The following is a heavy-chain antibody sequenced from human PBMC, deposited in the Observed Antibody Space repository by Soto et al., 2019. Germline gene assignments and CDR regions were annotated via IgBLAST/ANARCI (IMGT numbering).Heavy chain of an antibody. CDR2: IIPIFGTA. V-gene: IGHV1-69*13. D-gene: IGHD2-2*01. CDR1: GGTFSSYA. Sequence: SVKVSCTASGGTFSSYAISWVRQAPGQGLEWMGGIIPIFGTANYAQKFQGRVTITADESTSTAYMELSSLRSEDTAVYYCASAVVPAAIYYYYYGMDVWGQGTTVTVSS. J-gene: IGHJ6*02. CDR3: ASAVVPAAIYYYYYGMDV.